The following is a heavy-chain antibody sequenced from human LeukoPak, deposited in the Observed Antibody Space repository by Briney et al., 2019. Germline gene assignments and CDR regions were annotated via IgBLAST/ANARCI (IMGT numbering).Heavy chain of an antibody. J-gene: IGHJ6*03. CDR2: IYSGGHT. V-gene: IGHV3-53*01. Sequence: QSGGSLRLSCTASGFTFGDYAMNWVRQAPGKGLEWVSVIYSGGHTYYTDSVKGRFTISRDISNNTLYLHMNSLRPDDTAVYYCARSTRDGYNHYHYYYMDVWGKGTTVTVSS. CDR3: ARSTRDGYNHYHYYYMDV. CDR1: GFTFGDYA. D-gene: IGHD5-24*01.